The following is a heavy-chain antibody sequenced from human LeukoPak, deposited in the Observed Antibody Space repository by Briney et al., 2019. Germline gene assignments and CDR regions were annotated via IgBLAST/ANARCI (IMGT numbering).Heavy chain of an antibody. CDR3: ARGKGYCTGTSCFFDY. V-gene: IGHV3-30-3*01. CDR1: GFSFRTNT. CDR2: ISHDESSS. Sequence: GGSLRLSCAASGFSFRTNTMHWVRQAPGKGLEWIGLISHDESSSYYADSVKGRCSISRDNSNKMLYLQMSSLRPDDTAVYYCARGKGYCTGTSCFFDYWGQGILVTVSS. J-gene: IGHJ4*02. D-gene: IGHD2-2*01.